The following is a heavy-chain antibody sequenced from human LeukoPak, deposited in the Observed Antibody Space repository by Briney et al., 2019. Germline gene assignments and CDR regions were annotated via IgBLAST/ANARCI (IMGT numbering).Heavy chain of an antibody. J-gene: IGHJ4*02. CDR2: IIPIFGTA. D-gene: IGHD3-16*01. Sequence: SVKVSCKASGGTFSRYAISWVRQAPGQGLEWMGEIIPIFGTANYAQKFQGRVTITADESTSTAYMEMSSLRSEDTAVYYCARSPGGDPRGRLDHWGQGTLVTVSS. V-gene: IGHV1-69*13. CDR3: ARSPGGDPRGRLDH. CDR1: GGTFSRYA.